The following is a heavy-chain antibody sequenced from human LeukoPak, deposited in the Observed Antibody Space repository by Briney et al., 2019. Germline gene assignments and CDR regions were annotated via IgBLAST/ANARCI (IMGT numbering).Heavy chain of an antibody. CDR1: GGSFSGYY. D-gene: IGHD3-3*01. CDR3: ARGPTWNCDFWKKQKPSVYYFDY. J-gene: IGHJ4*02. Sequence: SETLSLTCAVYGGSFSGYYWSWIRQPPGKGLEWIGEINHSGSTNYNPSLKSRVTISVDTSKNQFSLKLSSVTAADTAVYYCARGPTWNCDFWKKQKPSVYYFDYWGQGTLVTVSS. V-gene: IGHV4-34*01. CDR2: INHSGST.